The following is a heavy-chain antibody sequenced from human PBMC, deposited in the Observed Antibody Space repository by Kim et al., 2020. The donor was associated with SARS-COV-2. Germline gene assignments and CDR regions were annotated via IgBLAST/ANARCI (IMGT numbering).Heavy chain of an antibody. Sequence: SETLSLTCAVYGGSFSGYYWSWIRQPPGKGLEWIGEINHSGSTNYNPSLKSRVTISVDTSKNQFSLKLSSVTAADTAVYYCARLSRDGYKRTIDYWGQGTLVTVSS. V-gene: IGHV4-34*01. CDR2: INHSGST. CDR1: GGSFSGYY. D-gene: IGHD5-12*01. J-gene: IGHJ4*02. CDR3: ARLSRDGYKRTIDY.